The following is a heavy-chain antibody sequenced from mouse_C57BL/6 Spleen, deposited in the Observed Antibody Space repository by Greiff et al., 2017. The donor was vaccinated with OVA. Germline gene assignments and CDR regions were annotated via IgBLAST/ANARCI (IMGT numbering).Heavy chain of an antibody. V-gene: IGHV6-6*01. CDR3: TRRWLPNWYFDV. D-gene: IGHD2-2*01. CDR1: GFTFSDAW. Sequence: EVKLQESGGGLVQPGGSMKLSCAASGFTFSDAWMDWVRQSPEKGLEWVAEIRNKANNHATYYAESVKGRFTISRDDSKSSVYLQMNSLRAEDTGIYYCTRRWLPNWYFDVWGTGTTVTVSS. J-gene: IGHJ1*03. CDR2: IRNKANNHAT.